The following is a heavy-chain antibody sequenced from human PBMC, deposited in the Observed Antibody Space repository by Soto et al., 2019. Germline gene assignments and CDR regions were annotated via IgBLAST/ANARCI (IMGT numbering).Heavy chain of an antibody. V-gene: IGHV4-4*07. CDR2: IYTSGST. J-gene: IGHJ3*02. D-gene: IGHD5-12*01. Sequence: PSETLSLTCTVSGGSISSYYWSWIRQPAGKGLEWIGRIYTSGSTNYNPSLKSRVTMSVDTSKNQFSLKLSSVTAADTAVYYCARDQEAYSGYDFAFDIWGQGTMVTVS. CDR3: ARDQEAYSGYDFAFDI. CDR1: GGSISSYY.